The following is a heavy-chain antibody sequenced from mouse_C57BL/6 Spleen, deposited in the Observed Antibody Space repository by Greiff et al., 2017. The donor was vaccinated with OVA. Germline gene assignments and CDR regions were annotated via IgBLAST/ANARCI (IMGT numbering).Heavy chain of an antibody. J-gene: IGHJ2*01. D-gene: IGHD3-2*02. CDR3: ARKEGDQAALDD. Sequence: QVQLKESGAELARPGASVKLSCKASGYTFTSYGISWVKQRTGQGLEWIGEIYPRSGNTYYNEKFKGKATLTADKSSSTAYMELRRLTSEDSAVYMGARKEGDQAALDDWGQGTTLTVAS. V-gene: IGHV1-81*01. CDR1: GYTFTSYG. CDR2: IYPRSGNT.